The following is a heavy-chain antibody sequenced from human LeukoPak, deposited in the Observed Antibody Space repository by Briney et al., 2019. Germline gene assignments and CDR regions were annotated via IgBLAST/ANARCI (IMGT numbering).Heavy chain of an antibody. CDR2: IYYSGST. D-gene: IGHD3-22*01. J-gene: IGHJ4*02. CDR3: ARAPYYYDSSGYYFDY. V-gene: IGHV4-39*07. Sequence: PSETLSLTCTVSGGSISSSSYYWGWIRQPPGKGLEWIGSIYYSGSTNYNPSLKSRVTMSVDTSKNQFSLKLSSVTAADTAVYYCARAPYYYDSSGYYFDYWGQGTLVTVSS. CDR1: GGSISSSSYY.